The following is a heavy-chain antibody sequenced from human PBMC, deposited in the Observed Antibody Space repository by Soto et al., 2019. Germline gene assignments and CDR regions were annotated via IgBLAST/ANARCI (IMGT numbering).Heavy chain of an antibody. CDR2: IYTSGST. V-gene: IGHV4-4*07. D-gene: IGHD3-16*01. J-gene: IGHJ6*02. CDR3: ARDFEGDGSKGGGPPYYYYGMDV. CDR1: GGSISSYY. Sequence: PSETLSLTCTVSGGSISSYYWTWIRQPSGKGLEWIGRIYTSGSTNYNPSLKSRVTMSVDTSKNQFSLKPSSVTAADTAVYYCARDFEGDGSKGGGPPYYYYGMDVWGQGTKVTVSS.